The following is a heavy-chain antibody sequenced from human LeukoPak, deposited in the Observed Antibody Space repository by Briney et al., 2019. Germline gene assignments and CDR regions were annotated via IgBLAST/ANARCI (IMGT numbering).Heavy chain of an antibody. V-gene: IGHV3-7*05. CDR3: ARDPQRGGPVDY. CDR2: INQDGSQT. Sequence: HPGGSLRLSCAAAGFTFSSNWMRWVRQAPGKGLEWVANINQDGSQTWYVDSVKGRFTISRDNAKNSLYLQMNSLRVEDTAVYYCARDPQRGGPVDYWGQGTLVTVSS. CDR1: GFTFSSNW. D-gene: IGHD2-2*01. J-gene: IGHJ4*02.